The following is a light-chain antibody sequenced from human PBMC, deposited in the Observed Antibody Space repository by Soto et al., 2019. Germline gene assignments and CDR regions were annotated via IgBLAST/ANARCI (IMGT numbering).Light chain of an antibody. CDR1: QVISSGY. V-gene: IGKV1-9*01. CDR3: QQLISYPVT. Sequence: DIPLTQSPSFLSASVGDRVTITCRASQVISSGYLAWYQQKPGTAPKLLIYATSTLQSGVSSRFSGSGPGTEFTLTISSLQPEDFATYYCQQLISYPVTFGGGTKVEIK. J-gene: IGKJ4*01. CDR2: ATS.